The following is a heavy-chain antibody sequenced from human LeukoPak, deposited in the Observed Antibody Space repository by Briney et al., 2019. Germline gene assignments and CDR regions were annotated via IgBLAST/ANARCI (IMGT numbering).Heavy chain of an antibody. D-gene: IGHD5-24*01. Sequence: GGSLRLSCEASGFTFGSYAMSWVRQAPGKGLEWVSAISGSGGSTYYADSVKGRFTISRDNSKNTLYLQMNSLRAEDTAVYYCAKGQEVATITNLDYWGQGTLVTVSS. J-gene: IGHJ4*02. V-gene: IGHV3-23*01. CDR2: ISGSGGST. CDR3: AKGQEVATITNLDY. CDR1: GFTFGSYA.